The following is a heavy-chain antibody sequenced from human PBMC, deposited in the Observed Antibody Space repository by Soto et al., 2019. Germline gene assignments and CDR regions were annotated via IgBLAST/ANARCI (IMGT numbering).Heavy chain of an antibody. Sequence: EVQLVESGGGLVQPGGSLRLACAASGFTFSSYDMHWVRHVTGKGLEWVSTLGAGGDTYFPESVKGRFTISRENAKNSQYLQMNNLGAGDTAVYYCARGTMVRGTLDPGISGPFDYWGQGTLVAVSS. J-gene: IGHJ4*02. CDR1: GFTFSSYD. D-gene: IGHD3-10*01. V-gene: IGHV3-13*01. CDR3: ARGTMVRGTLDPGISGPFDY. CDR2: LGAGGDT.